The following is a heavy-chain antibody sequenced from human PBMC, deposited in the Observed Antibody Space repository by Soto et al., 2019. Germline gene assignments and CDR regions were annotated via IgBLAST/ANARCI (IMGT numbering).Heavy chain of an antibody. D-gene: IGHD3-22*01. CDR2: ISPKSGSI. J-gene: IGHJ6*02. CDR3: VKDRDSNSWPSRDV. Sequence: GASVKVSCKTSGYTFTRNGISWVRQAPGQGLEWMGWISPKSGSIKYAQKFQGRVIMTTDTSTSTAYMEVRSLRSDDTAVYYCVKDRDSNSWPSRDVWGPGTTVTASS. CDR1: GYTFTRNG. V-gene: IGHV1-18*01.